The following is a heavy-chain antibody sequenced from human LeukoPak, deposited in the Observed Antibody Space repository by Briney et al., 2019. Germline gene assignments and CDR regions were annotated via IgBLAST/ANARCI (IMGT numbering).Heavy chain of an antibody. D-gene: IGHD3-10*02. V-gene: IGHV4-34*01. CDR1: GGTFSGYY. CDR2: INDSGTT. CDR3: ARMLTPYTWFDS. J-gene: IGHJ5*01. Sequence: SETLSLTCAVYGGTFSGYYWTWLRQFPGKGLEWIGEINDSGTTTQKASLRSRFALSVDTSKNQFSVRFTSVTAADTATYYCARMLTPYTWFDSWGQGTLVTVSS.